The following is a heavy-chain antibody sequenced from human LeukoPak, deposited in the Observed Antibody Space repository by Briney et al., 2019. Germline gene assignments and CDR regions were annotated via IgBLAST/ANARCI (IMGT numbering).Heavy chain of an antibody. J-gene: IGHJ6*02. CDR3: ARVRVGGDYYYCGMDV. D-gene: IGHD3-10*01. CDR2: ISAYNGNA. Sequence: ASVKVSCKASGYTFNSYGITWVRQAPGQGLEWMGWISAYNGNAKYSQNFQGRVTMTTDTPTSTAYMELRSLRSDDTAVYYCARVRVGGDYYYCGMDVWGQGTTVTVSS. CDR1: GYTFNSYG. V-gene: IGHV1-18*01.